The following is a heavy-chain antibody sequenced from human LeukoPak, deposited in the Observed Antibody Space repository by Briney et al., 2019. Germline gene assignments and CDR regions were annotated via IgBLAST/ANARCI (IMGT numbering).Heavy chain of an antibody. Sequence: SETLSLTCAVYGGSFSGYYWSWIRQPPGKGLEWIGEINHSGSTNYNPSLKSRVTISVDTSKNQFSLKLGSVTAADTAVYYCARLSLGYCSGGSCYSGRRAKYYFDYWGQGTLVTVSS. CDR3: ARLSLGYCSGGSCYSGRRAKYYFDY. CDR1: GGSFSGYY. D-gene: IGHD2-15*01. CDR2: INHSGST. J-gene: IGHJ4*02. V-gene: IGHV4-34*01.